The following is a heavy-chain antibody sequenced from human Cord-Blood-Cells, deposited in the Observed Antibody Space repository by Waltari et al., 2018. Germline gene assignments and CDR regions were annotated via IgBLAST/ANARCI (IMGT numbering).Heavy chain of an antibody. CDR1: GYTFTSYA. J-gene: IGHJ4*02. CDR3: ARGGWSHSSSWYYFDY. Sequence: QVQLVQSGAEVKKPGASVKVSCKASGYTFTSYAMHWVRQAPGQRLEWMGWINAGNGNTKYSQKFQGRVTITRDTSASTAYMELSSVRSEDTAVYYCARGGWSHSSSWYYFDYWGQGTLVTVSS. D-gene: IGHD6-13*01. V-gene: IGHV1-3*01. CDR2: INAGNGNT.